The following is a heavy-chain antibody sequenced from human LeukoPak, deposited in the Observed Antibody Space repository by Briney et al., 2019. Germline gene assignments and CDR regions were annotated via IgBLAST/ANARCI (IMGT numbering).Heavy chain of an antibody. CDR1: GGSISGYY. D-gene: IGHD2-21*01. CDR2: IYDSGNT. V-gene: IGHV4-59*13. Sequence: SETLSLTCYVSGGSISGYYWSWIRQPPGQGLEWIGYIYDSGNTKYNPSLKSRVTISIDTSKNQFSLKLSSVTAADTAVYYCAKGEGDYWGQGTLVTVSS. J-gene: IGHJ4*02. CDR3: AKGEGDY.